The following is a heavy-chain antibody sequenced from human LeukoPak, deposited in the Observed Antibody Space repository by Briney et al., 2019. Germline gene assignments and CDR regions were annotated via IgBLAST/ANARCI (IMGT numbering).Heavy chain of an antibody. CDR3: ARETTSGYSSGWYAKH. Sequence: KASETLSLTCTVSGYSITSGYYWGWIRQPAGKGLEWIGRIYSTGSTNYNPSLKSRGTMSVDTSKNQFSLRLSSVTAADTAVYYCARETTSGYSSGWYAKHWGQGTLVTVSS. J-gene: IGHJ1*01. CDR2: IYSTGST. D-gene: IGHD6-19*01. V-gene: IGHV4-4*07. CDR1: GYSITSGYY.